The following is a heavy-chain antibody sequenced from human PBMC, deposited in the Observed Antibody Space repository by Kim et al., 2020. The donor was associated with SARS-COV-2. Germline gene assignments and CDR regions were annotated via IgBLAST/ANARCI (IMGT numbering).Heavy chain of an antibody. J-gene: IGHJ4*02. CDR3: AKDVKTYYYDSSGYSDWYYFDY. V-gene: IGHV3-23*01. CDR2: ISGSGGST. Sequence: GGSLRLSCAASGFTFSSYAMSWVRQAPGKGLEWVSAISGSGGSTYYADSVKGRFTISRDNSKNTLYLQMNSLRAEDTAVYYCAKDVKTYYYDSSGYSDWYYFDYWGQGTLVTVSS. D-gene: IGHD3-22*01. CDR1: GFTFSSYA.